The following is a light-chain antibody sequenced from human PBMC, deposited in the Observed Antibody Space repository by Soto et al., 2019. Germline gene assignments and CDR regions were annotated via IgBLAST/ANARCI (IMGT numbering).Light chain of an antibody. Sequence: DIQMTQSPSSLSASVGDRVTITCQASQDISNYLNWYQQKPGKAPKLLIYDASNLETGVPSRFSGSGSGTDFTFTISSLQPEDIATYYCQQYNSYFGGGTKVEIK. J-gene: IGKJ4*01. CDR3: QQYNSY. CDR1: QDISNY. CDR2: DAS. V-gene: IGKV1-33*01.